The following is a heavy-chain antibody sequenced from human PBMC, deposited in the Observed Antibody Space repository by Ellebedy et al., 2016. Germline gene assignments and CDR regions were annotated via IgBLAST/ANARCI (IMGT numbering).Heavy chain of an antibody. D-gene: IGHD5-12*01. J-gene: IGHJ4*02. V-gene: IGHV3-33*05. CDR3: ARAQPGPYSQYEGH. Sequence: GESLKISCEGSGFIFSTNGIHWVRQAPGKGLEWVAVISYDGSNKYYADSVKGRFTISRDNSKNTLYLQMNSLRAEDTAVYYCARAQPGPYSQYEGHWGQGTLVIVSS. CDR2: ISYDGSNK. CDR1: GFIFSTNG.